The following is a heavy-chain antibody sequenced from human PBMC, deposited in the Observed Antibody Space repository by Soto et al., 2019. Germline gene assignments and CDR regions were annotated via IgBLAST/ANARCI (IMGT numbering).Heavy chain of an antibody. Sequence: EVQLVESGGGLVKPGGSLRLSCAASGFTFSSYSMNWVRQAPGKGLEWVSSISSSSSYIYYADSVKGRFTISRDNAKNSLYLKMNSMRAEDTAVYYCAREAFGDYGQRGRYYFDYWGQGTLVTVSS. CDR3: AREAFGDYGQRGRYYFDY. CDR1: GFTFSSYS. D-gene: IGHD4-17*01. CDR2: ISSSSSYI. J-gene: IGHJ4*02. V-gene: IGHV3-21*01.